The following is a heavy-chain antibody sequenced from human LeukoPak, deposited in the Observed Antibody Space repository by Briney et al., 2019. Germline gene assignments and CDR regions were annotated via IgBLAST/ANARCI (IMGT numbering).Heavy chain of an antibody. CDR1: GGTFSSYA. D-gene: IGHD2-2*01. CDR2: IIPIFGTA. Sequence: GASVKVSCKASGGTFSSYAISWVRQAPGQGLEWMGGIIPIFGTANYAQKFQGRVTITADESTSTAYMELSSLRSEDTAVYYCAGDRRSNLGYCSRTSCPPGDYWGQGTLVTVSS. V-gene: IGHV1-69*13. J-gene: IGHJ4*02. CDR3: AGDRRSNLGYCSRTSCPPGDY.